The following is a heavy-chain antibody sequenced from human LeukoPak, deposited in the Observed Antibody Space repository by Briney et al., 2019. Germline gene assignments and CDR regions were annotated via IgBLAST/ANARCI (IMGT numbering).Heavy chain of an antibody. CDR3: ARNASDSGTTYFDY. Sequence: SETLSLTCSASGGSISRSNYYWAWIRQPSGKELEWIGSIYYSGSTSYNPSLKSRVTISVDTSKNQFSLKLGSVTAADTAVYYCARNASDSGTTYFDYWGQGTLVTVSS. D-gene: IGHD1-26*01. CDR2: IYYSGST. CDR1: GGSISRSNYY. J-gene: IGHJ4*02. V-gene: IGHV4-39*01.